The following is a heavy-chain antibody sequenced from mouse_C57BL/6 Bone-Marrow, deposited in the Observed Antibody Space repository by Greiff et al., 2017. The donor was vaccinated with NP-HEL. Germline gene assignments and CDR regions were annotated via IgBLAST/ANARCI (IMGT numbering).Heavy chain of an antibody. CDR1: GYTFTDYY. CDR3: AREWIITTVVANPFFDY. Sequence: VQLQQSGPELVKPGASVKISCKASGYTFTDYYMNWVKQSHGKSLEWIGDINPNNGGTSYNQKFKGKATLTVDKSSSTAYMELRSLTSEDSAVYYCAREWIITTVVANPFFDYWGQGTTLTVSS. CDR2: INPNNGGT. J-gene: IGHJ2*01. V-gene: IGHV1-26*01. D-gene: IGHD1-1*01.